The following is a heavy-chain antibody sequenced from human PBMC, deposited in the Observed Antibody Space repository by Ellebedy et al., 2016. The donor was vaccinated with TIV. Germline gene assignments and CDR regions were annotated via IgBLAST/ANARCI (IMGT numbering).Heavy chain of an antibody. CDR2: IRSRASSYAT. CDR3: ARLNGDSGYNIDY. CDR1: GFTFSGSA. Sequence: GESLKISCAASGFTFSGSAVHWVRQASGKGLEWVGRIRSRASSYATAYAASVRDRFTISRDDSKSTAYLQMNSLKTEDTAVYYCARLNGDSGYNIDYWGQGTLVTVSS. D-gene: IGHD4-17*01. J-gene: IGHJ4*02. V-gene: IGHV3-73*01.